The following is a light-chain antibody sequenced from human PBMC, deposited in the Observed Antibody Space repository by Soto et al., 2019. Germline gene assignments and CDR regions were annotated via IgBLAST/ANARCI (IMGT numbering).Light chain of an antibody. J-gene: IGKJ4*01. V-gene: IGKV4-1*01. CDR3: QQYYTNPFT. CDR2: WAS. CDR1: QSALYSTNNKNY. Sequence: DFVMTQSPDSLAVSQGERATSNCKSSQSALYSTNNKNYLAWYQQKPGQPPKLLIYWASTRESGVPDRFSGSGSGTDFTLTISSLQAEDVALYFCQQYYTNPFTFGGGTKVEIK.